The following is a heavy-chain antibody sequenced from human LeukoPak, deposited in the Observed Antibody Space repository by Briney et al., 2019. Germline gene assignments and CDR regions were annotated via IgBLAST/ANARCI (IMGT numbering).Heavy chain of an antibody. CDR2: ISWSSGNI. J-gene: IGHJ6*02. CDR3: ARDAWRRAFNYGMDV. V-gene: IGHV3-9*01. Sequence: GLKCDDVAMDWLRQTKEKGLEWVAGISWSSGNIGYADSVKGRFTISRDNAENSLHLQMNSLRTEDTALYFCARDAWRRAFNYGMDVWGQGTTVAVSS. CDR1: GLKCDDVA. D-gene: IGHD5-12*01.